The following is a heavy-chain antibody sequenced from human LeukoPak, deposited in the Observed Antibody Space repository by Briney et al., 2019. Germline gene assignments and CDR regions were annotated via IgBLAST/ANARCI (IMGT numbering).Heavy chain of an antibody. J-gene: IGHJ4*02. CDR3: AREGIFGVVPRYYFDY. D-gene: IGHD3-3*01. Sequence: ASVKVSCKASGYTFTYYYMHWVRQAPGQGLEWMGVINPRDGSTSYAQKFQGRVTMTRDTSTSTVYMDLSSLRSEDTAVYYCAREGIFGVVPRYYFDYWGQGTLVTVPS. V-gene: IGHV1-46*01. CDR1: GYTFTYYY. CDR2: INPRDGST.